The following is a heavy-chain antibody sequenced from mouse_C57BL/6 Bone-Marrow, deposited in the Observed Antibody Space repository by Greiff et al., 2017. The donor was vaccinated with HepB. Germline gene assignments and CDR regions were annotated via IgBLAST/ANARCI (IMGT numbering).Heavy chain of an antibody. CDR1: GFTFSDYG. V-gene: IGHV5-15*01. CDR3: ARPLLLRSYWYFDV. CDR2: ISNLAYSI. D-gene: IGHD1-1*01. Sequence: EVNVVESGGGLVQPGGSLKLSCAASGFTFSDYGMAWVRQAPRKGPEWVAFISNLAYSIYYADTVTGRFTISRENAKNTLYLEMSSLRYEDTAMYYCARPLLLRSYWYFDVWGTGTTVTVSS. J-gene: IGHJ1*03.